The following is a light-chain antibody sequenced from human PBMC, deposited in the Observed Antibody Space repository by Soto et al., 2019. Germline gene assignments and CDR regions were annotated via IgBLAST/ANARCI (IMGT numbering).Light chain of an antibody. CDR1: QSISHY. CDR2: AAS. V-gene: IGKV1-5*01. J-gene: IGKJ1*01. CDR3: QHYTSFSPWT. Sequence: DIQMTQSPSTLSASVGDRVIITCRASQSISHYLAWYQQKPGIAPKLLIYAASSLERGVPSRFSGSGSGTEFTLTISSLQPDDFATYYCQHYTSFSPWTFGQGTKVEIK.